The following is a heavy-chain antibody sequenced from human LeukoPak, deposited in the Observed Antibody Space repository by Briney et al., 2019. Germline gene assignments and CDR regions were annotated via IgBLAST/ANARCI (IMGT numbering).Heavy chain of an antibody. J-gene: IGHJ4*02. CDR3: ARWRGDYAKGAGFDY. CDR1: GGSISSYY. Sequence: SETLSLTCTVSGGSISSYYWSWIRQPAGKGLEWIGRIYISGSGSTNYNPSLKSRVTMSVDTSKNQFSLKLSSVTAADTAVYYCARWRGDYAKGAGFDYWGQGTLVTVSS. D-gene: IGHD4-17*01. V-gene: IGHV4-4*07. CDR2: IYISGSGST.